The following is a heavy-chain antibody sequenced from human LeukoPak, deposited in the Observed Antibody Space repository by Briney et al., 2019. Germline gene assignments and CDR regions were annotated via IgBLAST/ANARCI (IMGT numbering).Heavy chain of an antibody. CDR3: ARGDPLYDFWSGYLYGMDV. Sequence: SVKVSCKASGGTFSSYAISWVRQAPGQGLEWTGRIIPILSIANYAQKFQGRVTITADKSTSTAYMELSSLRSEDTAVYYCARGDPLYDFWSGYLYGMDVWGQGTTVTVSS. D-gene: IGHD3-3*01. J-gene: IGHJ6*02. CDR1: GGTFSSYA. CDR2: IIPILSIA. V-gene: IGHV1-69*04.